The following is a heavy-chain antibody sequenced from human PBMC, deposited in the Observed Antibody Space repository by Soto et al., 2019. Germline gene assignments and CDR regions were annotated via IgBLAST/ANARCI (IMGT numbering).Heavy chain of an antibody. Sequence: PSETLSLTCTVSGVSIRGHFWSWIRQPPGKGLEWIGYVFHTGETTYSPSLKSRVTISVDTSNNQFSLKVRSVTAADTAVYFCARGGGSFDYWGQGTLVTVSS. D-gene: IGHD1-26*01. CDR2: VFHTGET. CDR1: GVSIRGHF. CDR3: ARGGGSFDY. J-gene: IGHJ4*02. V-gene: IGHV4-59*11.